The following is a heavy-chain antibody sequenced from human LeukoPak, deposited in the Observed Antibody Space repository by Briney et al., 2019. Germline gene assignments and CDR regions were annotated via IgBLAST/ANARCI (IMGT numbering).Heavy chain of an antibody. V-gene: IGHV5-51*01. CDR2: IYPGDSET. CDR1: GYSFNNYW. Sequence: GESLKISCKGSGYSFNNYWIGWVRQMPGKGLEWVGIIYPGDSETTYSPSFQGQVIISADKSISTAYLQWYSLKASDTAMYYCARQVEYTSSWYKYIWFDPWGQGTLVTVSS. CDR3: ARQVEYTSSWYKYIWFDP. D-gene: IGHD6-13*01. J-gene: IGHJ5*02.